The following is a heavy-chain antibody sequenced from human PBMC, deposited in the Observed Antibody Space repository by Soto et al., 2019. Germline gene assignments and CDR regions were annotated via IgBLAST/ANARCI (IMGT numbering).Heavy chain of an antibody. J-gene: IGHJ6*02. CDR1: GYSFTSYW. D-gene: IGHD3-22*01. CDR2: IYPGDSDT. CDR3: ARSYDSSGYYYYYGMDV. V-gene: IGHV5-51*01. Sequence: PGESLKISCKGSGYSFTSYWIGWVRQMPGKGLEWMGIIYPGDSDTRYSPSFQGQVTISADKSISTAYLQWSSLKASDTAMYYCARSYDSSGYYYYYGMDVWGQGTTVTVSS.